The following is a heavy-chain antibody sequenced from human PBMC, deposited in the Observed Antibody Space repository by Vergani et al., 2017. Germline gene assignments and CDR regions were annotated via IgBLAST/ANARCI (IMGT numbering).Heavy chain of an antibody. CDR2: IYHTGSA. D-gene: IGHD3-10*01. J-gene: IGHJ5*02. CDR3: VSTVALWFGESKDGGWFDP. Sequence: QVQLLESGPGLLKPSETLSLTCSVSGYSITSGYYWGWIRQPPGRGLEWIGSIYHTGSAYYNPSFKSRVTVSVDTSMNQVSLKLNSVTAAGTAVYYCVSTVALWFGESKDGGWFDPWGQGTLVTVTS. V-gene: IGHV4-38-2*01. CDR1: GYSITSGYY.